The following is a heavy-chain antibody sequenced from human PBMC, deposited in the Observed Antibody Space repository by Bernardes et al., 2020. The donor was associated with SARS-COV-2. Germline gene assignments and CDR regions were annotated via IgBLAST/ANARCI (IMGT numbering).Heavy chain of an antibody. CDR3: AKDYMEGGATQLFDY. Sequence: GGSLRLSCAASGFTFTSYAMSWVRQAPGKGLEWVSGINGVGSTNYADSVKGRFTISRDISTKMLFLQMNSLRAEDKDRYYRAKDYMEGGATQLFDYWGQGTLVTVSS. D-gene: IGHD1-1*01. V-gene: IGHV3-23*01. CDR1: GFTFTSYA. CDR2: INGVGST. J-gene: IGHJ4*02.